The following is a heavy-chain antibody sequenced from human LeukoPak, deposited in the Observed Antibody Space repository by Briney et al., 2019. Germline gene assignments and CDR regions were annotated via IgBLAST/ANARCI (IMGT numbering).Heavy chain of an antibody. CDR1: GGSFSGYY. CDR2: VNHSGST. J-gene: IGHJ4*02. V-gene: IGHV4-34*01. Sequence: TSETLSLTCAVYGGSFSGYYWSWIRQPPGKGLEWIGEVNHSGSTNYNPSLKSRVTISVDTSKNQFSLKLSSVTAADTAVYYCARRPKRGARGLDYWGQGTLVTVSS. CDR3: ARRPKRGARGLDY. D-gene: IGHD3-10*01.